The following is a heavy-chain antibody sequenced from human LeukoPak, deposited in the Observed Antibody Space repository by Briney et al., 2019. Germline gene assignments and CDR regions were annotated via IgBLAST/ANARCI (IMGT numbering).Heavy chain of an antibody. CDR3: ARDQTYSGSGIYTYFDY. CDR1: GGSISSGGYY. V-gene: IGHV4-61*02. J-gene: IGHJ4*02. D-gene: IGHD3-10*01. Sequence: SETLSLTCTVSGGSISSGGYYWSWIRQPAGKGLEYIGRIYSTGSTNYNPSLRSRVTISIDTSKNHFSLKLSSVTAADTAVYYCARDQTYSGSGIYTYFDYWGQGILVTVST. CDR2: IYSTGST.